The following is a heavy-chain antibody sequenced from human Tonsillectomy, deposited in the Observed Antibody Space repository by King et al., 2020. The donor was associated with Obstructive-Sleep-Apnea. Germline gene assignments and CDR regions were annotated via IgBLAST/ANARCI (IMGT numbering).Heavy chain of an antibody. Sequence: VQLVESGGGLVKPGGSLRLSCAASGFTFSSYSMNWVRQAPGKGLEWVSSISSSSSYIYYADSVKGRFTISRDNAKNSLYLQMNSLRAEDTAVYYCFLFSDTAMARPLDYWGQGTLVTVSS. V-gene: IGHV3-21*01. CDR2: ISSSSSYI. D-gene: IGHD5-18*01. CDR3: FLFSDTAMARPLDY. J-gene: IGHJ4*02. CDR1: GFTFSSYS.